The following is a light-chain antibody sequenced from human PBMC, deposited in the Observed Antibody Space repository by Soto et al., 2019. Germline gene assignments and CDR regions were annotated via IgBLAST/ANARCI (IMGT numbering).Light chain of an antibody. V-gene: IGKV3-15*01. Sequence: EIVMTQSPATLSVSPGERATLSCRASQSVSSNLAWYQQKPGQAPRLLIYGASTRATGIPARFSCSGSGTEFTLSFSSLQSEDFAVYYCQQYNNLPLTFGGGTKVEIK. CDR1: QSVSSN. J-gene: IGKJ4*01. CDR3: QQYNNLPLT. CDR2: GAS.